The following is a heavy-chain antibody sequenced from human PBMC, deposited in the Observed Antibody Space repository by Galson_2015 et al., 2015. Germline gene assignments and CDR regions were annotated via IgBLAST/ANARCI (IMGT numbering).Heavy chain of an antibody. D-gene: IGHD3-16*01. CDR3: AKGDPASLGARYYKYGMDV. CDR2: ISGSGGSI. V-gene: IGHV3-23*01. CDR1: GFIFSNAW. Sequence: SLRLSCAASGFIFSNAWMSWVRQAPGKGLEWVSVISGSGGSIYYADSVKGRFTISRDNSKNTLYLQMNSLRAEDTAIYYCAKGDPASLGARYYKYGMDVWGQGTTVTVAS. J-gene: IGHJ6*02.